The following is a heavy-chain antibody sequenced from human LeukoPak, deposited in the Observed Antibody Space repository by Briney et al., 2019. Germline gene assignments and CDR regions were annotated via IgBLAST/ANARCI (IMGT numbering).Heavy chain of an antibody. J-gene: IGHJ6*03. CDR3: ARVMGYSSSWYYDYYYYYYMDV. CDR2: IKQDGSEK. V-gene: IGHV3-7*01. D-gene: IGHD6-13*01. Sequence: GGSLRLSCAASGFTFSSYWMSWVRQAPGKGLEWVANIKQDGSEKYYVDSVKGRFTISRDNAKNSLYLQMNSLRAEDTAVYYCARVMGYSSSWYYDYYYYYYMDVWGKGTTVTISS. CDR1: GFTFSSYW.